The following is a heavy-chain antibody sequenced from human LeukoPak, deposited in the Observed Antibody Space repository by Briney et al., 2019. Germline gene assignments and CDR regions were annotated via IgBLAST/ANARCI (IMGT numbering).Heavy chain of an antibody. D-gene: IGHD1-26*01. J-gene: IGHJ4*02. Sequence: KGSETLSLTCTVSGGSISSYYWSWIRQPPGRGLEWIGYIYYSGSTNYNPSLKSRVTISVDTSKNQFSLKQSSVTAADTAVYYCARAWRLLAPFDYWGQGTLVTVSS. V-gene: IGHV4-59*01. CDR3: ARAWRLLAPFDY. CDR2: IYYSGST. CDR1: GGSISSYY.